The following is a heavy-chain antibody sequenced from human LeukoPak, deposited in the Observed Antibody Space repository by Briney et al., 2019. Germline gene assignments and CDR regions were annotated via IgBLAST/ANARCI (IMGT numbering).Heavy chain of an antibody. J-gene: IGHJ4*02. V-gene: IGHV3-33*06. CDR1: GFTFSSYG. CDR3: AKGRIVGATVSYYFDY. D-gene: IGHD1-26*01. Sequence: GGGVVQPGRSLRLSCAASGFTFSSYGMHWVRQAPGKGLEWVAVIWYDGSNKYYADSVKGRFTISRDNSKNTLYLQMNSLRAEDTAVYYCAKGRIVGATVSYYFDYWGQGTLVTVSS. CDR2: IWYDGSNK.